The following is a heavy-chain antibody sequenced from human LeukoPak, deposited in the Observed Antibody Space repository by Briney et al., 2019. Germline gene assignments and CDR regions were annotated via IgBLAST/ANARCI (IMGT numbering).Heavy chain of an antibody. V-gene: IGHV4-30-4*01. CDR1: GGSISSGDYY. J-gene: IGHJ6*02. CDR3: ARDYSGSYSNYYGMDV. CDR2: IYYSGST. Sequence: SETLSLPCTVSGGSISSGDYYWSWIRQPPGKGLEWIGYIYYSGSTYYNPSLKSRVTMSVDTSKNQFSLKLSSVTAADTAVYYCARDYSGSYSNYYGMDVWGQGTTVTVSS. D-gene: IGHD1-26*01.